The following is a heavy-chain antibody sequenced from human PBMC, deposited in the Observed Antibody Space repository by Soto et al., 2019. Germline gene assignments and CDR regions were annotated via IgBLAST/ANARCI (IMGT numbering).Heavy chain of an antibody. D-gene: IGHD6-19*01. Sequence: PGESLKISCKGSGYSFTSYWISWVRQMPGKGLEWMGRIDPSDSYTNYSPSFQGHVTISADKSISTAYLQWSSLKASDTAMYYCARDSSGAWDYYYGMDVWGQGTTVTVS. CDR3: ARDSSGAWDYYYGMDV. CDR1: GYSFTSYW. CDR2: IDPSDSYT. J-gene: IGHJ6*02. V-gene: IGHV5-10-1*01.